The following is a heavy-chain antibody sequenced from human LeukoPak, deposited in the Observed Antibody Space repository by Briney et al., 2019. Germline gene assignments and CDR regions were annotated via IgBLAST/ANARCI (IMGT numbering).Heavy chain of an antibody. V-gene: IGHV1-8*01. CDR2: MNPNSGNT. CDR1: GYTFTSYD. J-gene: IGHJ4*02. CDR3: ARGTIRSSTSCYFY. D-gene: IGHD2-2*01. Sequence: APVKVSCKASGYTFTSYDINWVRQATGQGLEWMGWMNPNSGNTGYAQKFQGRVAMTRNTSISTAYMELSSLRSEDTAVYYCARGTIRSSTSCYFYWGQGTLVTVSS.